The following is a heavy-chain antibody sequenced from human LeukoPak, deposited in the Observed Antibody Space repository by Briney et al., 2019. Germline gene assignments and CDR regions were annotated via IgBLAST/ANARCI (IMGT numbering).Heavy chain of an antibody. CDR1: GFTFTSYY. V-gene: IGHV1-46*01. D-gene: IGHD6-19*01. J-gene: IGHJ3*02. CDR3: ARPRGQWLDYDAFGI. Sequence: GASVKVSCKASGFTFTSYYMHWVRQAPGQGLEWMGIIDPSGSYTSYAQKFQGRVTMTRDTSTSTVYMELSSLRSEDTAVYYCARPRGQWLDYDAFGIWGQGTMVTVSS. CDR2: IDPSGSYT.